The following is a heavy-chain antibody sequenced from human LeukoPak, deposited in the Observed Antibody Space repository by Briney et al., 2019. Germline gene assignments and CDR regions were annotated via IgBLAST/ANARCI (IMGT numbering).Heavy chain of an antibody. J-gene: IGHJ4*02. V-gene: IGHV3-23*01. CDR2: ITGRGGNT. Sequence: AESMTLAWAAAGFTFSNYAMRWVRQAPGKGREWVSAITGRGGNTYYADSVKGPFTISTDNSKNTVFLQMNSLRAEDTAVYYCAKWGDYDVLTGYYVSDYWGQGTLVTVSS. CDR1: GFTFSNYA. CDR3: AKWGDYDVLTGYYVSDY. D-gene: IGHD3-9*01.